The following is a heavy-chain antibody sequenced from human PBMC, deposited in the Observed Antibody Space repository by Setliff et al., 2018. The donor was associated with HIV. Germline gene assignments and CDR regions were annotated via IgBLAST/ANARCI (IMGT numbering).Heavy chain of an antibody. CDR1: GYSFSSYW. Sequence: GESLKISCKGSGYSFSSYWIGWVRQMPGKGLEWMGIIYPGDSETRYSPSFQGQVTISADKSISTAYLQWSTLKASDTAMYYCARQPVTSFDYWGQGALVTVSS. J-gene: IGHJ4*02. D-gene: IGHD4-4*01. V-gene: IGHV5-51*01. CDR2: IYPGDSET. CDR3: ARQPVTSFDY.